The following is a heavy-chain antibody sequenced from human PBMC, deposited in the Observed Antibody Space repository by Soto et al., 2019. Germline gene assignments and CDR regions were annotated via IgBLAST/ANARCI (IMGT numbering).Heavy chain of an antibody. CDR1: GGSFSGYY. Sequence: LSLTCAVYGGSFSGYYWSWIRQPPGKGLEWIGEINHSGSTNYNPSLKSRVTISVDTSKNQFSLKLSSVTAADTAVYYCARGLPSYVFWICYYSSLGHGSLFGYWGQGTLVTVSS. V-gene: IGHV4-34*01. CDR3: ARGLPSYVFWICYYSSLGHGSLFGY. J-gene: IGHJ4*02. D-gene: IGHD3-3*01. CDR2: INHSGST.